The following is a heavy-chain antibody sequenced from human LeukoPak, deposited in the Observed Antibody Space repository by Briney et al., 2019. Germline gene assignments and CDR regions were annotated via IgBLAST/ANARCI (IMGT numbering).Heavy chain of an antibody. CDR2: IYYSGST. D-gene: IGHD3-10*01. CDR1: GGSIGSSSYY. J-gene: IGHJ5*02. Sequence: PSETLSLTCNVSGGSIGSSSYYWDWIRQPPGKGLEWIGSIYYSGSTYYNPSLKSRVIITVDTSKNQFSLKLTSVTAADTAVYYCARAENYYGSGSHNWFDPWGQGTLVTVSS. CDR3: ARAENYYGSGSHNWFDP. V-gene: IGHV4-39*07.